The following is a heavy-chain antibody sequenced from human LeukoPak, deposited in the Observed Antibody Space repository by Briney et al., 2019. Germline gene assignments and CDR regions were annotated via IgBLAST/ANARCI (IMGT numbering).Heavy chain of an antibody. D-gene: IGHD2-8*01. CDR3: ARAVLATKSEHWFDS. CDR1: GDSMSDYF. V-gene: IGHV4-59*01. Sequence: SETLSLTCTVSGDSMSDYFWTWIRQPPGKGLEWIGYIYYTGSTNYNSSLKSRVTISVDTSKNQFSLNLSSVTAADTAMYYCARAVLATKSEHWFDSWGQGTLVTVSS. J-gene: IGHJ5*01. CDR2: IYYTGST.